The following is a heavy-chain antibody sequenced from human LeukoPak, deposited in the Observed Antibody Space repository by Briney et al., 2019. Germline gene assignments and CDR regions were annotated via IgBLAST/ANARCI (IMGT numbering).Heavy chain of an antibody. D-gene: IGHD1-26*01. J-gene: IGHJ4*02. Sequence: GGSLRLSCAVSGVSFGGYAMHWVRQAPGKGLEWVSLIKYDASDEYYADAVKGRFTISRDDSRNTLYLQMNSLRAEDTAVYYCARGQSVGWEIGVCDFWGQGSLVTVSS. CDR1: GVSFGGYA. CDR2: IKYDASDE. CDR3: ARGQSVGWEIGVCDF. V-gene: IGHV3-33*01.